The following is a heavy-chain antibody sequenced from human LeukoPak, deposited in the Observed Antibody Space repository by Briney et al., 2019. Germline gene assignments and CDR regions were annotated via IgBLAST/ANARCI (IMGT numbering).Heavy chain of an antibody. Sequence: GGSLRLSCAASGFTFSSYGMHWVRQAPGKGLEWVAVISYDGSNKYYADSVKGRFTISRDNSKNTLYLQMNSLRAEDTAVYYCAKVGLTVTTILDYFDYWGQGTLVTVSS. CDR3: AKVGLTVTTILDYFDY. J-gene: IGHJ4*02. CDR1: GFTFSSYG. CDR2: ISYDGSNK. V-gene: IGHV3-30*18. D-gene: IGHD4-11*01.